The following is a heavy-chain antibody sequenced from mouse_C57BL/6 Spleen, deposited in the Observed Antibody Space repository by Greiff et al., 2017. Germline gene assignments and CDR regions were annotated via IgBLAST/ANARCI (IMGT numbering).Heavy chain of an antibody. CDR3: ARGYYGSSYPNYAMDY. V-gene: IGHV1-50*01. D-gene: IGHD1-1*01. J-gene: IGHJ4*01. CDR2: IDPSDSYT. CDR1: GYTFTSYW. Sequence: VQLQQPGAELVKPGASVKLSCKASGYTFTSYWMQWVKQRPGQGLEWIGEIDPSDSYTNYNQKFKGKATLTVDTSSSTAYMQLSSLTSEDSAVYYCARGYYGSSYPNYAMDYWGQGTSVTVSS.